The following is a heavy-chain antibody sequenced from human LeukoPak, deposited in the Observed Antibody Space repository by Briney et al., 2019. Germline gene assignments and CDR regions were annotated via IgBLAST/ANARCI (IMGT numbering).Heavy chain of an antibody. CDR3: ARFGAYWFDP. D-gene: IGHD3-3*01. CDR1: GGSFSGYY. CDR2: INHSGST. Sequence: SETLSLTCAAYGGSFSGYYWSWIRQPPGKGLEWIGEINHSGSTNYNPSLKSRVTISVDTSKNQFSLKLSSVTAADTAVYYCARFGAYWFDPWGQGTLVTVSS. V-gene: IGHV4-34*01. J-gene: IGHJ5*02.